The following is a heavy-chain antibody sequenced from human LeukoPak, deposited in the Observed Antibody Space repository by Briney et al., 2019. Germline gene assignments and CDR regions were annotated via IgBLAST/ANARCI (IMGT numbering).Heavy chain of an antibody. V-gene: IGHV3-23*01. D-gene: IGHD6-13*01. J-gene: IGHJ4*02. CDR1: RFTFSSYA. CDR2: ISGSGGST. CDR3: AKGRGSSWYSPSYYFDY. Sequence: GGSLRLSCAASRFTFSSYAMSWVRQAPGKGLEWVSAISGSGGSTYYADSVKGRFTISRDNSKNTLYLQMNSLRAEDTAVYYCAKGRGSSWYSPSYYFDYWGQGTLVTVSS.